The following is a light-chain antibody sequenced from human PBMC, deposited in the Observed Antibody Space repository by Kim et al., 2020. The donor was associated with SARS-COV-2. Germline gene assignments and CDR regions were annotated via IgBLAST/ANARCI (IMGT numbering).Light chain of an antibody. CDR3: QQYDSYPRT. Sequence: DIQMTQSPSSLSASIGDRVTITCRVSQGISSWLAWYQQKPEKAPKCLIYAASSLQSGVPSRFSGSGSGTDFTLTISSLQPEDFATYYCQQYDSYPRTFGQGTKGDIK. CDR1: QGISSW. J-gene: IGKJ1*01. CDR2: AAS. V-gene: IGKV1D-16*01.